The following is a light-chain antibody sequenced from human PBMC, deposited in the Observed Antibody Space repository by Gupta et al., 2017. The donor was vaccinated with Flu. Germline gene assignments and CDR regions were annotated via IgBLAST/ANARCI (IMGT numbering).Light chain of an antibody. CDR2: DSS. CDR1: QSVGAY. V-gene: IGKV3-11*01. CDR3: QQRSNWRIT. Sequence: EIVLTHSPATLSLSPGERATLSCRATQSVGAYLAWYQQKPGQPPRLLIYDSSNRASGIPARFSGSGSGTDFTLTISSLEAEDFAVYYCQQRSNWRITFGQGTRLEIK. J-gene: IGKJ5*01.